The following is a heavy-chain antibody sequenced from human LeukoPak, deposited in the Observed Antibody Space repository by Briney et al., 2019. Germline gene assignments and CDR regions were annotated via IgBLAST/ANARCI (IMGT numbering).Heavy chain of an antibody. V-gene: IGHV3-30*18. CDR2: ISYDGSNK. Sequence: GGSLRLSCAASGFTFSSYGMHWVRQAPGKGLEWVAVISYDGSNKYYADSVKGRFTISRDNSKNTLYLQMNSLRAEDTAVYYCAKDDKASLWPSFYYYYDGMDVWGQGTTVTVSS. CDR3: AKDDKASLWPSFYYYYDGMDV. CDR1: GFTFSSYG. D-gene: IGHD3-10*01. J-gene: IGHJ6*02.